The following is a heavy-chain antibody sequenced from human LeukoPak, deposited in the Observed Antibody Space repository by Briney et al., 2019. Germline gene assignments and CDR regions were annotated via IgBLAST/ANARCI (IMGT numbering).Heavy chain of an antibody. J-gene: IGHJ4*02. CDR3: ARAAMVRGVDYFDY. Sequence: GGSLRLSCAASGFTFSSHSMAWVRQAPGMGLEWVSVISDTGGTTYYADSVKGRFTISRDNSKNTLYLQMNSLRAEDTAVYFCARAAMVRGVDYFDYWGQGTLVTVSS. V-gene: IGHV3-23*01. CDR2: ISDTGGTT. CDR1: GFTFSSHS. D-gene: IGHD3-10*01.